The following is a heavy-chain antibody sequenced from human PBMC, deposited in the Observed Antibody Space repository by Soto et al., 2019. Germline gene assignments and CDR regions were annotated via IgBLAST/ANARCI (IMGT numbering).Heavy chain of an antibody. CDR2: SSYSGST. CDR3: ARQSTVTGNYYCDS. V-gene: IGHV4-31*03. J-gene: IGHJ4*02. Sequence: QVQLQESGPGLVKPSQTLSLTCPVSGASIRSRGFYWTWIRQLPGKGLEWIGYSSYSGSTNYSPSLKSRLNISIDTSDNHFSLKLTSVTAADTAVYYCARQSTVTGNYYCDSWGQGTLVTVAT. D-gene: IGHD4-17*01. CDR1: GASIRSRGFY.